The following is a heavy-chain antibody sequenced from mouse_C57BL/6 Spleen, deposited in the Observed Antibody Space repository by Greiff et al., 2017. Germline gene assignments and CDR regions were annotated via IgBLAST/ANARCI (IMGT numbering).Heavy chain of an antibody. CDR2: ISSGSSTI. CDR1: GFTFSDYG. D-gene: IGHD1-1*01. Sequence: EVQLQESGGGLVKPGGSLKLSCAASGFTFSDYGMHWVRQAPEKGLEWVAYISSGSSTIYYADTVKGRFTISRDNAKNTLFLQMTSLRSEDTAMYYCARYYGSRGYFDAWGTGTTVTVSS. CDR3: ARYYGSRGYFDA. J-gene: IGHJ1*03. V-gene: IGHV5-17*01.